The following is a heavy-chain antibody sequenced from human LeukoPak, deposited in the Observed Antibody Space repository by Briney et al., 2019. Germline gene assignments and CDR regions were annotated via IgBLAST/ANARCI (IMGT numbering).Heavy chain of an antibody. CDR2: ISYDGSNK. D-gene: IGHD6-19*01. CDR3: AKKAMAGIGRNWFDP. J-gene: IGHJ5*02. V-gene: IGHV3-30*04. Sequence: GGSLRLSCAASGFTFSSYAMHWVRQAPGKGLEWVAVISYDGSNKYYADSVKGRFTISRDNSKNTLYLQMNSLRAEDTAVYYCAKKAMAGIGRNWFDPWGQGTLVTVSS. CDR1: GFTFSSYA.